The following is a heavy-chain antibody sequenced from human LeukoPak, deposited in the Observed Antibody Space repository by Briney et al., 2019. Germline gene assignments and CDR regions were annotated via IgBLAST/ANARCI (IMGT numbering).Heavy chain of an antibody. CDR3: ARTPLRDGPIGYAFDV. J-gene: IGHJ3*01. Sequence: PGGSLSLSCAASGFTFSNYDMHWVRQPTGKGLEWVSGIGTAGDKYYPGSVQGRFTISRENAKNSFYLQMNSLRAGDTAVYYCARTPLRDGPIGYAFDVWGQGTMVTVSS. V-gene: IGHV3-13*01. CDR2: IGTAGDK. CDR1: GFTFSNYD. D-gene: IGHD5-24*01.